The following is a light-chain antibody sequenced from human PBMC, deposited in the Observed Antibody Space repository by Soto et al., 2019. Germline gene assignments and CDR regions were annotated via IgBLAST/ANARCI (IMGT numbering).Light chain of an antibody. Sequence: EIVMTQSPATLSVSPGERATLSCRASESVTNKLAWYQQKPGQAPRLLIYDASTRATGIPARFSGSGSATEFTLTISGLQSEDFALYFCQQFGSSIPHTFGQGTKLEIK. CDR2: DAS. CDR3: QQFGSSIPHT. CDR1: ESVTNK. J-gene: IGKJ2*01. V-gene: IGKV3D-15*01.